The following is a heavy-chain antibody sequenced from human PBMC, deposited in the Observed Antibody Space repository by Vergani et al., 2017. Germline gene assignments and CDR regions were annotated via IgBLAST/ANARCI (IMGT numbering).Heavy chain of an antibody. CDR3: AKSSGEVHDWSWFDP. CDR2: IFHSGST. V-gene: IGHV4-4*02. J-gene: IGHJ5*02. D-gene: IGHD3-10*01. CDR1: GGSLSSSNW. Sequence: QVQLQESGPGLVKPSGTLSLTCAVSGGSLSSSNWWTWVRPPPGKGLEWIGEIFHSGSTNYNPSLKSRFTISVDKSKNQFSLKLNSVTAADTAIYYCAKSSGEVHDWSWFDPWGQGTLVTVSS.